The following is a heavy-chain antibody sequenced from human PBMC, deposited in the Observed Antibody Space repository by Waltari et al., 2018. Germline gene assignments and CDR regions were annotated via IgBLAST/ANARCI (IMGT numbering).Heavy chain of an antibody. CDR1: GFTFSSYS. J-gene: IGHJ3*02. Sequence: EVQLVESGGGLVQPGGSLRLSCAASGFTFSSYSMNWVRQAPGKGLEWVSYISSSSSTIYYADPVKGRFTISRDNAKNSLYLQMNSLRAEDTAVYYCASWDLGYCSSTSCPDDAFDIWGQGTMVTVSS. CDR3: ASWDLGYCSSTSCPDDAFDI. D-gene: IGHD2-2*01. CDR2: ISSSSSTI. V-gene: IGHV3-48*01.